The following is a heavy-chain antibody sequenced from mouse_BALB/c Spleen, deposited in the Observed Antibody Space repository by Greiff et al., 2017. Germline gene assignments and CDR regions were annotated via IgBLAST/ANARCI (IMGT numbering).Heavy chain of an antibody. Sequence: LQQPGSELVRPGASVKLSCKAPGYTFTSYWMHWVKQRPGQGLEWIGNIYPGSGSTNYDEKFKSKATLTVDTSSSTAYMQLSSLTSEDSAVYYCSRGGGNYVYFDVWGAGTTVTVSS. CDR1: GYTFTSYW. V-gene: IGHV1S22*01. CDR3: SRGGGNYVYFDV. D-gene: IGHD2-1*01. J-gene: IGHJ1*01. CDR2: IYPGSGST.